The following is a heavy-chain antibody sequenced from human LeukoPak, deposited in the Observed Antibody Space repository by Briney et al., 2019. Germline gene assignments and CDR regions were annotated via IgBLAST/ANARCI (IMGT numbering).Heavy chain of an antibody. CDR2: IYYSGST. D-gene: IGHD5-24*01. CDR1: GGSISSSSYY. V-gene: IGHV4-39*01. Sequence: SETLSLTCTVSGGSISSSSYYWGWIRQPPGKGLEWIGSIYYSGSTYYNPSLKSRVTISVDTSKNQSSLKLSSVTAADTAVYYCASEMATMYYFDYWGQGTLVTVSS. J-gene: IGHJ4*02. CDR3: ASEMATMYYFDY.